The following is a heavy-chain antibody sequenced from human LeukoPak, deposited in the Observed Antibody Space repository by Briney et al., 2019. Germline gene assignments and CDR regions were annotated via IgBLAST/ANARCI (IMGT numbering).Heavy chain of an antibody. CDR3: AIPHTVTTAFDI. J-gene: IGHJ3*02. CDR2: MNPNSGNT. Sequence: GASVKVSCKASGGTFSSYAINWVRQATGQGLEWMGWMNPNSGNTGYAQKFQGRVTITRNTSISTAYMELSSLRSEDTAVYYCAIPHTVTTAFDIWGQGTMVTVSS. D-gene: IGHD4-17*01. CDR1: GGTFSSYA. V-gene: IGHV1-8*03.